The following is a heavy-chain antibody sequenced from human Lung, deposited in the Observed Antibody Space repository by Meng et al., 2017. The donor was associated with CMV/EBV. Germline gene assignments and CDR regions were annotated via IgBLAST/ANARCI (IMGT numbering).Heavy chain of an antibody. V-gene: IGHV1-18*01. CDR3: ARAGAAVTTHFDF. D-gene: IGHD4-17*01. CDR1: GYTFGIFG. J-gene: IGHJ4*02. CDR2: ISAENGNT. Sequence: QVQLVQSGAELQKPGASVTVPCKASGYTFGIFGITWVRQAPGQGLEWVGWISAENGNTNYAQKFQGRVTLTTDTSTKTAYMDLRGLRSDDSAVYYCARAGAAVTTHFDFWGRGTLVTVSS.